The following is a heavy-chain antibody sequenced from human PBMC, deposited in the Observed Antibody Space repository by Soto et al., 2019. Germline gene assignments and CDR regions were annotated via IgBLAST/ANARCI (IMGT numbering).Heavy chain of an antibody. CDR1: GFTFSSYA. CDR3: ANIAAARPHLSLVS. V-gene: IGHV3-23*01. Sequence: PGGSLRLSCAATGFTFSSYAMSWVRQAPGKGLEWVSVISGSGGGTYYADSVKGRFTISRDKSKNTLYLQMNSLRVEDTAVFYCANIAAARPHLSLVSWGQGGLVTVFS. D-gene: IGHD6-13*01. CDR2: ISGSGGGT. J-gene: IGHJ4*02.